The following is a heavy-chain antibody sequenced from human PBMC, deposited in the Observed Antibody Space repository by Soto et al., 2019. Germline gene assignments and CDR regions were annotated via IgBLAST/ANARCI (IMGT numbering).Heavy chain of an antibody. CDR1: GFTFSTYA. V-gene: IGHV3-23*01. D-gene: IGHD1-1*01. CDR2: ISDSGGST. Sequence: EVQLLESGGGLVQPGGSLRLSCAASGFTFSTYAMSWVRQAPGRGLEWVSGISDSGGSTYYADSVKGRFTISRDNSKNKLYLQMNSLRAEDRALYYCAKDKGWNHARYYGMDVWGQGTTVTVSS. CDR3: AKDKGWNHARYYGMDV. J-gene: IGHJ6*02.